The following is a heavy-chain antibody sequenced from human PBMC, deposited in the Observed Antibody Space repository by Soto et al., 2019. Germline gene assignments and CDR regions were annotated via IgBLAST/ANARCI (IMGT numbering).Heavy chain of an antibody. V-gene: IGHV4-59*08. CDR3: ASGPTYYDFWSGYYHNWFDP. CDR1: GGSISSYY. J-gene: IGHJ5*02. Sequence: SETLSLTCTVSGGSISSYYWSWIRQPPGKGLEWIGYIYYSGSTNYNPSLKSRVTISVDTSKNQFSLKLSSVTAADTAVYYCASGPTYYDFWSGYYHNWFDPWGQGTLVTVSS. D-gene: IGHD3-3*01. CDR2: IYYSGST.